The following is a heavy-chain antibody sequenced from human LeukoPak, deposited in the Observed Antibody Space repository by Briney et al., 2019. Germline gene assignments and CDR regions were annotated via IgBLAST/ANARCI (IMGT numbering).Heavy chain of an antibody. CDR1: GFTFSSYS. CDR2: ISSSSSYI. V-gene: IGHV3-21*01. Sequence: GGSLRLSCAASGFTFSSYSMNSVRQAPGKGLEWVSSISSSSSYIYYADSVKGRFTISRDNAKNSLYLQMNSLRAEDTAVYYCARVQSYDSSGYYPYDAFDIWGQGTMVTVSS. J-gene: IGHJ3*02. CDR3: ARVQSYDSSGYYPYDAFDI. D-gene: IGHD3-22*01.